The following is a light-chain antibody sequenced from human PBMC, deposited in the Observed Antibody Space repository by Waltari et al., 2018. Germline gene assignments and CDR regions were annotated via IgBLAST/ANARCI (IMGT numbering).Light chain of an antibody. J-gene: IGKJ5*01. CDR2: GAF. CDR1: HGISDN. V-gene: IGKV3-15*01. CDR3: QQYNRWPPIT. Sequence: EVVMTQSPATLSVSPGERATLSCRASHGISDNLAWYRQKPGQAPRLLIYGAFTRATGIPARFTGSGSGTEFTLTINSLQSEDSAVYYCQQYNRWPPITFGQGTRLEIK.